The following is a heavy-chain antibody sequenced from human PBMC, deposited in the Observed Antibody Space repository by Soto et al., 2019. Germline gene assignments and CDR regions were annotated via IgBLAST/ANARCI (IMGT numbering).Heavy chain of an antibody. V-gene: IGHV1-2*02. D-gene: IGHD3-16*01. CDR3: ARGGREVPRIPYDT. Sequence: QVQLVQSGAEVKKPGASVYVSCKASGYTFSDYYVHWVRQAPGQGVEWMGWINPNVGGTNYARKFQGRVTMTRDTSLSTVYMKLTRLSPDDTAIYYCARGGREVPRIPYDTWGQGTRVTVSS. CDR1: GYTFSDYY. J-gene: IGHJ5*02. CDR2: INPNVGGT.